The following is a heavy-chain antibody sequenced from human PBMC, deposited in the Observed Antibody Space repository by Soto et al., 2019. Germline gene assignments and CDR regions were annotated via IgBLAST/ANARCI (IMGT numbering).Heavy chain of an antibody. Sequence: GGSLRLSCAASGFTFSSYAMSWVRQAPGKGLEWVSATSGSGGSTYYADSVKGRFTISRDNSKNTLYLQMNSLRAEDTAVYYCAKFDIVVVVAATNIDYWGQGTLVTVSS. J-gene: IGHJ4*02. D-gene: IGHD2-15*01. CDR1: GFTFSSYA. CDR2: TSGSGGST. CDR3: AKFDIVVVVAATNIDY. V-gene: IGHV3-23*01.